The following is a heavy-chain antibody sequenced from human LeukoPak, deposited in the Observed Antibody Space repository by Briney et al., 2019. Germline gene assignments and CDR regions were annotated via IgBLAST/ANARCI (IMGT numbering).Heavy chain of an antibody. CDR2: INPNSGGT. J-gene: IGHJ3*02. Sequence: ASVKVSCKASGYTFTDYYMHWVRQAPGQGLEWMGWINPNSGGTNYAQKFQGRVTMTRDTSISTAYMELSRLRSDDTAVYYCARAVVVVIAARGAFDIWGQGTMVTVSS. CDR1: GYTFTDYY. V-gene: IGHV1-2*02. CDR3: ARAVVVVIAARGAFDI. D-gene: IGHD2-21*01.